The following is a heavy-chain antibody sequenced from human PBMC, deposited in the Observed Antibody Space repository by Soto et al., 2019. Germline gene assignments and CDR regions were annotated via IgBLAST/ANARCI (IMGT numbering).Heavy chain of an antibody. V-gene: IGHV1-3*01. Sequence: ASVKVSCKASGYPFADYGMHWVRLAPGQRLEWMAWIDPGNGDTRYSQKFRDRVFIYRDTSASTAYMEVSSLTSEDTTFFYCARGPNGHYSYFDYCGQGALVTVS. CDR2: IDPGNGDT. J-gene: IGHJ4*02. D-gene: IGHD4-17*01. CDR3: ARGPNGHYSYFDY. CDR1: GYPFADYG.